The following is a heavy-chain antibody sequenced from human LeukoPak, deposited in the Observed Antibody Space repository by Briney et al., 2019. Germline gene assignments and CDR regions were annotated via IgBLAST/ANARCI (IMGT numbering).Heavy chain of an antibody. CDR1: GFSISNYY. CDR2: IYTSGSN. CDR3: ARPVNCGGDCYAFDI. J-gene: IGHJ3*02. V-gene: IGHV4-4*07. D-gene: IGHD2-21*02. Sequence: PSETLSLTCTASGFSISNYYRRWVRQPAGKGLEWVGGIYTSGSNKYNPSLKSRVTISVDTYNNQFSLKLSSVTAADTAVYYCARPVNCGGDCYAFDIWGRGTMVTVSS.